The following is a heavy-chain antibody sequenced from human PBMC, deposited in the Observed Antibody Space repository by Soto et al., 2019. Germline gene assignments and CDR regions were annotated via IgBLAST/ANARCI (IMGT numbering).Heavy chain of an antibody. J-gene: IGHJ3*02. D-gene: IGHD5-12*01. CDR3: AHNXXXXIXXFEGDAFDI. CDR2: IYWNDDK. V-gene: IGHV2-5*01. CDR1: GFSLSTSVVG. Sequence: PTLVNPTQTLTLTCTFSGFSLSTSVVGVGWIRQPPGKALEWLALIYWNDDKRYSPSLKSRLTITKDTSKNQVVLTMTNMDPVDTXTXSXAHNXXXXIXXFEGDAFDIWGQGTMVTVSS.